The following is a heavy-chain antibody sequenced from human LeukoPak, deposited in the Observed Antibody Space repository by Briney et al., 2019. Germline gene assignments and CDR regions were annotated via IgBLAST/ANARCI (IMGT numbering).Heavy chain of an antibody. CDR1: GFTFSSYW. CDR2: IKQGGSEK. CDR3: GSVIDY. V-gene: IGHV3-7*01. J-gene: IGHJ4*02. D-gene: IGHD2/OR15-2a*01. Sequence: PGGSLRLSCAASGFTFSSYWMSWVRQAPGKGLEWVANIKQGGSEKYYVDSVKGRFTISRDNAKNTVSLQMNSLRTEDTAVYYCGSVIDYWGQGTLVTVSS.